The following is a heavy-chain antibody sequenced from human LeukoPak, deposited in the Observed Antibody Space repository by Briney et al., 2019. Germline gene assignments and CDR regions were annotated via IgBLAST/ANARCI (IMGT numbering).Heavy chain of an antibody. CDR3: TGAGTALVYYYYYYMGV. J-gene: IGHJ6*03. Sequence: GGSLRLXCTASGFTFGDYAMSWFRQAPGKGLEWVGFIRSKAYGVTTEYAASVKGRFTISRDDSKSIAYLQMNSLKTEDTAVYYCTGAGTALVYYYYYYMGVWGKGTTVTVSS. V-gene: IGHV3-49*03. CDR2: IRSKAYGVTT. D-gene: IGHD6-13*01. CDR1: GFTFGDYA.